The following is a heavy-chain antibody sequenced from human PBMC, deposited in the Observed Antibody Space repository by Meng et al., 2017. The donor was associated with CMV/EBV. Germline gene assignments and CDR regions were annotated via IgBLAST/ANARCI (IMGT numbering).Heavy chain of an antibody. CDR3: ARLSVSGTTSTGYHYAFDS. V-gene: IGHV4-30-4*08. CDR1: GGSISSGDYY. CDR2: IYYSGTT. D-gene: IGHD3-22*01. Sequence: QVQLQESGPGLVKPSQTLSLTCSVSGGSISSGDYYWSWIRQPPGKGREWIGYIYYSGTTYYNPALESRVTISVDTSKNQFSLNLSSVTAADTAVYYCARLSVSGTTSTGYHYAFDSWGQGTLVTVSS. J-gene: IGHJ4*02.